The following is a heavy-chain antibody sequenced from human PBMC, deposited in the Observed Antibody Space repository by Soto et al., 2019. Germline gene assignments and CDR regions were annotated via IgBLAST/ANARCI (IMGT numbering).Heavy chain of an antibody. Sequence: QVQLQESGPGLVKPSETLTLTCVVSGASISNGKWWSWVRQPPGKGLEWIGEISHSGSPNYNPPLRSRFTIEVDKSKNHFSLKFSVTAADTAMYYCTRDGDYGYSLAYWGQGTLVTVSS. J-gene: IGHJ4*02. CDR1: GASISNGKW. V-gene: IGHV4-4*02. D-gene: IGHD2-21*01. CDR2: ISHSGSP. CDR3: TRDGDYGYSLAY.